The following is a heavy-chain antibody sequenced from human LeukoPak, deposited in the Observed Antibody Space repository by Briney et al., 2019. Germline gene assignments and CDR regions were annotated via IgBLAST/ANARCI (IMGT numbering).Heavy chain of an antibody. D-gene: IGHD5-12*01. J-gene: IGHJ4*02. CDR2: IYYSGST. CDR1: GGSVSSGSYY. V-gene: IGHV4-61*01. CDR3: ARGNSGYDLYVDY. Sequence: SETLSLTCTVSGGSVSSGSYYWSWIRQPPGKGLEWIGYIYYSGSTSYNPSLKSRVTISVDTSKNQFSLKLSSVTAADTAVYYCARGNSGYDLYVDYWGQGTLVTVSS.